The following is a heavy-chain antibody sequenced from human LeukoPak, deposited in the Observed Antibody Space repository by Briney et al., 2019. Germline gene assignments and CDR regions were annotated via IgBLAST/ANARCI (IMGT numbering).Heavy chain of an antibody. CDR1: GGSFSGYY. V-gene: IGHV4-34*01. J-gene: IGHJ5*02. CDR3: ARGRFWSGYYWLEP. Sequence: SETLSLTCAVYGGSFSGYYWSWIRQPPGKGLELIGEINHSGSTNYNPSLKSRVTISVDTSKNQFSLKLSSVTAADTAVYYCARGRFWSGYYWLEPWGQGTLVTVSS. D-gene: IGHD3-3*01. CDR2: INHSGST.